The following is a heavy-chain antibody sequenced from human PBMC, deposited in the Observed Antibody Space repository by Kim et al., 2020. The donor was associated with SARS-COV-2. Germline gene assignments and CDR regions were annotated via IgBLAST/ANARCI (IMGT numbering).Heavy chain of an antibody. Sequence: SETLSLTCTVSGGSISSYYWSWIRQPPGKGLEWIGYIYYSGSTNYNPSLKSRVTISVDTSKNQFSLKLSSVTAADTAVYYCARLKRRAATTRYYYYYGMDVWGQGTTVTVSS. J-gene: IGHJ6*02. CDR2: IYYSGST. D-gene: IGHD1-1*01. CDR3: ARLKRRAATTRYYYYYGMDV. V-gene: IGHV4-59*08. CDR1: GGSISSYY.